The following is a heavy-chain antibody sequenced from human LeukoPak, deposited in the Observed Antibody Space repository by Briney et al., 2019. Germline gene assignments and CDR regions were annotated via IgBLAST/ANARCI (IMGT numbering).Heavy chain of an antibody. Sequence: ASVKVSCKASGYTFTNYGITWVRQAPGQGLEWMGWISTYNGNTNYAQKLQGRVTMTTDTSTSTAYMELRSLRSDDTAMYYCARDRIDTGTYFDYWGQGTLVTVSS. D-gene: IGHD4-17*01. V-gene: IGHV1-18*01. CDR1: GYTFTNYG. J-gene: IGHJ4*02. CDR3: ARDRIDTGTYFDY. CDR2: ISTYNGNT.